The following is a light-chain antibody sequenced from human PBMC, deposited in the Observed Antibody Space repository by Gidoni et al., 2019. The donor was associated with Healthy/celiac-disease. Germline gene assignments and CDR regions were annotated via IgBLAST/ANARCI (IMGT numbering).Light chain of an antibody. V-gene: IGLV1-40*01. CDR2: GNS. Sequence: QSVLTQPPSVSGAPGQRVTISCTGSSSNIGAGYDGHWYRQLPGTAPKLLIYGNSNQPSGVPDRFSGSKSGTSASLAITGLQAEDEADYYCQSYDSSLSGGVFGGGTKLTVL. J-gene: IGLJ3*02. CDR1: SSNIGAGYD. CDR3: QSYDSSLSGGV.